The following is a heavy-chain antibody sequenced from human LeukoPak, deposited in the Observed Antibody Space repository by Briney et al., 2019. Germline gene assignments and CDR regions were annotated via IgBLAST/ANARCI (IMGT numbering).Heavy chain of an antibody. CDR1: EFISNYA. V-gene: IGHV3-7*01. CDR3: ARGVYAFDV. Sequence: GGSLRLSCAASEFISNYAMSWVRQAPGTGLEWVTYMNEGGTEIYYLDSVKGRFSISRDNGKNSLYLQMNSLRVEDTAVYYCARGVYAFDVWGQGTMVTVSS. J-gene: IGHJ3*01. D-gene: IGHD6-6*01. CDR2: MNEGGTEI.